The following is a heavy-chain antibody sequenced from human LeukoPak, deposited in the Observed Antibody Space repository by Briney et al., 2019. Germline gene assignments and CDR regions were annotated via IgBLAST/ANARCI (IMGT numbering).Heavy chain of an antibody. CDR1: GFTFDDYA. D-gene: IGHD4-23*01. CDR2: ISWNSGSI. J-gene: IGHJ5*02. Sequence: GRSLRLSCAASGFTFDDYAMHWVRQAPGKGLEWVSGISWNSGSIGYADSVKGRFTISRDNAKNSLYLQMNSLRAEDTALYYCAKDRVGLYGGNSEGYFDPWGQGTLVTVSS. V-gene: IGHV3-9*01. CDR3: AKDRVGLYGGNSEGYFDP.